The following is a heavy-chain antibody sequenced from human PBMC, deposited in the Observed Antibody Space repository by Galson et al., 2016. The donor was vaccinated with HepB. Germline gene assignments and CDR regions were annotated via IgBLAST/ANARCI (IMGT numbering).Heavy chain of an antibody. CDR2: IYYGRDT. J-gene: IGHJ4*02. D-gene: IGHD3-9*01. Sequence: SETLSLTCTVSGDPISSITYYWGWIRQPPGKGLEWIATIYYGRDTYYNPSLKSRVTTSVDTSKNQFSLKLTSVTAADTAIYYCARRRRRYSDWSFDSWGQGTLVTVSS. CDR3: ARRRRRYSDWSFDS. CDR1: GDPISSITYY. V-gene: IGHV4-39*01.